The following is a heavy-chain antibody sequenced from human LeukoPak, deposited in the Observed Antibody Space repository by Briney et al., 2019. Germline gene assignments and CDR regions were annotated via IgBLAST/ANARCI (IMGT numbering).Heavy chain of an antibody. Sequence: ASVKVSCKASGGTFSSYATSWVRQAPGQGLEWMGRISPILGIANYAQKFQGRVTITADKSSSTAYMELSSLRSEDTAVYYCARNYYDSSGYPDYWGQGTLVTVSS. CDR2: ISPILGIA. CDR3: ARNYYDSSGYPDY. CDR1: GGTFSSYA. D-gene: IGHD3-22*01. J-gene: IGHJ4*02. V-gene: IGHV1-69*04.